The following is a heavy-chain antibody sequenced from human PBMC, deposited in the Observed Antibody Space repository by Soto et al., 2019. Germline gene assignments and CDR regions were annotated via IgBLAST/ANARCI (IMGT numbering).Heavy chain of an antibody. J-gene: IGHJ5*02. CDR2: IRSKANSYAT. CDR3: TSNGDRYDFWSGYCSVMGFDR. D-gene: IGHD3-3*01. Sequence: RGFLRLSCATSGFTFSGSAMHWFSQASGEGLEWVGRIRSKANSYATAYAASVKGRFTISRDDSKNTAYLQMNSLKTEDTAVYYCTSNGDRYDFWSGYCSVMGFDRRGQRT. V-gene: IGHV3-73*01. CDR1: GFTFSGSA.